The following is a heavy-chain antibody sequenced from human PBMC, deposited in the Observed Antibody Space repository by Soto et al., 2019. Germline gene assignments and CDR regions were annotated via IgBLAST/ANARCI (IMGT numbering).Heavy chain of an antibody. CDR1: GFRFSNYG. D-gene: IGHD1-1*01. V-gene: IGHV3-33*01. Sequence: QVQLVESGGGVVQPGRSLRLSCAASGFRFSNYGMHWVRQAPGKGLEWLAVIVADGTGLHYADSVRGRFTISRDNSKNMLYLRLSSLGADDTAIDFCARDDDRPYNGLDNWGQGTLVTVSS. CDR3: ARDDDRPYNGLDN. J-gene: IGHJ4*02. CDR2: IVADGTGL.